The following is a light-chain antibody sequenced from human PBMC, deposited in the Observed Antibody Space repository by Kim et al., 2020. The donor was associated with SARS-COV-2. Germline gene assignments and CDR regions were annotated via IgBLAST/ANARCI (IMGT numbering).Light chain of an antibody. J-gene: IGKJ3*01. V-gene: IGKV3-20*01. CDR2: GAS. Sequence: PGERATLSCRASQSVSSSYLAWYQQRPGQAPRLLIYGASSRATGIPDRFSGSGSGTDFTLTISRLEPEDFAVYYCQQYGSSLFTFGPGTKVDIK. CDR1: QSVSSSY. CDR3: QQYGSSLFT.